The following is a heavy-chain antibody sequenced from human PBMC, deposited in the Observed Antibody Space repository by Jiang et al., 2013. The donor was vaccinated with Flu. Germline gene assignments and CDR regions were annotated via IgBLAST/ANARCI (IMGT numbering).Heavy chain of an antibody. CDR1: GGSISSSSYY. D-gene: IGHD2-8*01. CDR3: ARPNLGYGWFDP. Sequence: GSGLVKPSETLSLTCTVSGGSISSSSYYWGWIRQPPGKGLEWIGSIYYSGSTYYNPSLKSRVTISVDTSKNQFSLKLSSVTAADTAVYYCARPNLGYGWFDPWGQGTLVTVSS. V-gene: IGHV4-39*01. CDR2: IYYSGST. J-gene: IGHJ5*02.